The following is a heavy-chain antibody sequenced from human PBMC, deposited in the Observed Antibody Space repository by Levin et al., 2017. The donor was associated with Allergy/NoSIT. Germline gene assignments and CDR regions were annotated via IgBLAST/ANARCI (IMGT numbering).Heavy chain of an antibody. CDR1: GLTFSSYG. V-gene: IGHV3-30*18. D-gene: IGHD3-10*01. Sequence: GGSLRLSCAASGLTFSSYGMYWVRQAPGKGLEWVAVISNDGNNKHYADSVKGRFTISRDNSKNTLSLQMNSLRAEDTAVYYCAKDQTYYYNSGSYRSEYQYYGMDVWGQGTTVTVSS. CDR2: ISNDGNNK. CDR3: AKDQTYYYNSGSYRSEYQYYGMDV. J-gene: IGHJ6*02.